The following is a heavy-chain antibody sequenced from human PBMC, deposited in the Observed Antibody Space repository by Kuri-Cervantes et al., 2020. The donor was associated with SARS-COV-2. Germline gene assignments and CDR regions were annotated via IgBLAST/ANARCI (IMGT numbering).Heavy chain of an antibody. J-gene: IGHJ4*02. CDR3: ARGDNYYDSSGHDY. Sequence: GESLKISCAASGFTFSSYAMHWVRQAPGKGLEWVAVISYDGSNKYYADSVEGRFTISRDNSKNTLYLQTNSLRAEDTAVYYCARGDNYYDSSGHDYWGQGTLVTVSS. CDR1: GFTFSSYA. V-gene: IGHV3-30-3*01. CDR2: ISYDGSNK. D-gene: IGHD3-22*01.